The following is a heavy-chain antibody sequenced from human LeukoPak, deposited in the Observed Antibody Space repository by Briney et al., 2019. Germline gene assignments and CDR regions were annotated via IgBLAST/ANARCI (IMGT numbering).Heavy chain of an antibody. CDR1: GGSISSYY. D-gene: IGHD3-22*01. V-gene: IGHV4-59*01. J-gene: IGHJ3*02. CDR2: IYYSGST. Sequence: PSETLSLTCTVSGGSISSYYWSWIRQPPGKGLEWIGYIYYSGSTNYNPSLKSRVTISVDTSKNQFSLKLSSVTAADTAVYYCARFPKGARDADYDSSGYTETFDIWGQGTMVTVSS. CDR3: ARFPKGARDADYDSSGYTETFDI.